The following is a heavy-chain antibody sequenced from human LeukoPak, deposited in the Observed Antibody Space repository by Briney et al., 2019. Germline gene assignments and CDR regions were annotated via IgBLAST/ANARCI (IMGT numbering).Heavy chain of an antibody. CDR1: GGSISSFY. D-gene: IGHD6-13*01. Sequence: PSETLSLTCTASGGSISSFYWSWIRQPPGKGLEWIAFIHYSGSTNYNPSLKSRVTISVDTSKNQFSLNLSSVTAADTAVYYCARHGQRYDSSFDCWGQGTLVTVSS. CDR2: IHYSGST. CDR3: ARHGQRYDSSFDC. J-gene: IGHJ4*02. V-gene: IGHV4-59*08.